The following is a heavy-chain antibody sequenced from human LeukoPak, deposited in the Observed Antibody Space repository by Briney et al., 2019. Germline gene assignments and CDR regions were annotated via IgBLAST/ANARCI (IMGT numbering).Heavy chain of an antibody. J-gene: IGHJ3*02. D-gene: IGHD2-2*01. CDR2: IKQDGSEK. CDR3: AREFGYQLEDAFDI. CDR1: GFTFSSDW. V-gene: IGHV3-7*03. Sequence: GGSLRLSCAASGFTFSSDWMSWVPQAPRKGLESVAKIKQDGSEKYYVDSVKGRFNISRDNAKNSLYLQMNRLRAEDTAVYYCAREFGYQLEDAFDIWGQGTMVTVSS.